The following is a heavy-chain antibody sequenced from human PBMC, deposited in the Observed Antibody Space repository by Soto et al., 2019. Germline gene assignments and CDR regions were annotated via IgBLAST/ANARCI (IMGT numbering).Heavy chain of an antibody. CDR1: GDSVSSGDYY. V-gene: IGHV4-61*08. J-gene: IGHJ5*02. CDR3: ARVPIDTYRIYGSDP. D-gene: IGHD3-10*01. CDR2: IYFSGRT. Sequence: SKTLSLTCTVSGDSVSSGDYYLTWIRQPPGKGLEWVGHIYFSGRTNYIPSLESRVTISLDTSKNQFSLKLTSVTAADTAVYYCARVPIDTYRIYGSDPWGQGAPVTVSS.